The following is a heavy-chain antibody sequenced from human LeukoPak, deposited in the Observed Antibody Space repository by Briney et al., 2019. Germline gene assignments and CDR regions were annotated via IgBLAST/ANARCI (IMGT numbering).Heavy chain of an antibody. CDR3: ARSSVPYYYYNYYMDV. CDR1: GGSISSYY. CDR2: IYYSGST. V-gene: IGHV4-59*01. D-gene: IGHD3-22*01. Sequence: SETLSLTCTVSGGSISSYYWSWIQQPPGKGLEWIGYIYYSGSTNYNPSLKSRVTISVDTSKNQFSLKLSSVTAADTAVYYCARSSVPYYYYNYYMDVWGKGTTVTVSS. J-gene: IGHJ6*03.